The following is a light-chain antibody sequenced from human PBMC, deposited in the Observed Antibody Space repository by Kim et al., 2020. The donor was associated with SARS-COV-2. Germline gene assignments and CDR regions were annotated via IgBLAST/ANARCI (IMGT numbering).Light chain of an antibody. CDR3: QAWDSRGGV. CDR2: QDS. Sequence: VSPGQTASITCSGDKLGDKYACWYQQKPGQSPVLVIYQDSKRPSGIPERFSGSNSGNTATLTISGTQAMDEADYYCQAWDSRGGVFGGGTKLTVL. V-gene: IGLV3-1*01. CDR1: KLGDKY. J-gene: IGLJ2*01.